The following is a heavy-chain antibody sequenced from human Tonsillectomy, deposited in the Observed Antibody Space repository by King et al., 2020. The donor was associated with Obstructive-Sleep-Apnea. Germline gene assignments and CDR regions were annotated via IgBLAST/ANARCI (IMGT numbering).Heavy chain of an antibody. V-gene: IGHV3-48*04. CDR3: ARGGGYNEVDY. D-gene: IGHD5-24*01. CDR2: ISGSSSII. Sequence: VQLVESGGGLVQPGGSLRLSCAASGFTFSSYSMNWVRQAPGKGLEWLSFISGSSSIIYYAGSVKGRFTISRDNAKNSLYLQMNSLRAEDTAVYYCARGGGYNEVDYWGQGTLVTVSS. CDR1: GFTFSSYS. J-gene: IGHJ4*02.